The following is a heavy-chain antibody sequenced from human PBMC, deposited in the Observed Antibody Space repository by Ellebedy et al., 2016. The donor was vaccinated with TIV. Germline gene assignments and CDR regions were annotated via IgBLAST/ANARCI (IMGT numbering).Heavy chain of an antibody. V-gene: IGHV3-74*01. D-gene: IGHD6-6*01. CDR3: VTGGSSSSDVAFEI. J-gene: IGHJ3*02. Sequence: GESLKISXAASGFTFSSHWMHWVRQAPGKGLIWVSRINDDGSSTSYGDSVKGRFTMSRDNAKNTLYLQMNSLRAEDTAVYYCVTGGSSSSDVAFEIWGQGTMVTVSS. CDR1: GFTFSSHW. CDR2: INDDGSST.